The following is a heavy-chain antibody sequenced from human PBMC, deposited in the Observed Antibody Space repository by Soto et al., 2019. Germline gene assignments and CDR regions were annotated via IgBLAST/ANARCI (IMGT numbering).Heavy chain of an antibody. J-gene: IGHJ4*02. Sequence: GESLKISCKGSGYSFTSYWIGWVRQMSGKGLECMGIIDPGDYDTRYSLDFQGLVTISADKSISTAYLQWSSLKASGTAMYYCAREVSSSWYFDYWGQGTLVSVSS. CDR2: IDPGDYDT. D-gene: IGHD6-13*01. CDR3: AREVSSSWYFDY. CDR1: GYSFTSYW. V-gene: IGHV5-51*01.